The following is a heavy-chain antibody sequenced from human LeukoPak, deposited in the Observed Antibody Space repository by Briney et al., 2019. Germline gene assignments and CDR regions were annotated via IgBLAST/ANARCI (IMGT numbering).Heavy chain of an antibody. D-gene: IGHD2-2*01. CDR1: GYTFTSYG. CDR2: ISAYNGNT. J-gene: IGHJ6*03. CDR3: ARVSYCSSTSCYANYYYYYYMDV. Sequence: ASVKVSCKASGYTFTSYGISWVRQAPGQGLEWMGWISAYNGNTNYAQKLQGRVTMTTDTSTSTAYMELRSLRSDDTAVYYCARVSYCSSTSCYANYYYYYYMDVWGKGTTVTISS. V-gene: IGHV1-18*01.